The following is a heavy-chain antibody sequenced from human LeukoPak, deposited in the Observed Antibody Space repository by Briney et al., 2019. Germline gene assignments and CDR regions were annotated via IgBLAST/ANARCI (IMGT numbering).Heavy chain of an antibody. CDR1: GFSFNDYY. D-gene: IGHD3-9*01. V-gene: IGHV3-11*01. CDR2: ISISGTTI. Sequence: PGGSLRLSCAGSGFSFNDYYMTWIRQAPGKGLEWVSYISISGTTIYYAESVKGRFTISGDNAQNSLYLQMNSLRTEDTAVYYCARAYYDILTGSYAMDVWGQGTTAIVSS. J-gene: IGHJ6*02. CDR3: ARAYYDILTGSYAMDV.